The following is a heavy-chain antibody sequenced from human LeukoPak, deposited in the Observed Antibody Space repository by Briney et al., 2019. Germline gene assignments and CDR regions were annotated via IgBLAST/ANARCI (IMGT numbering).Heavy chain of an antibody. CDR3: ATLHYDFWSDLGY. CDR1: GFTFSSYS. CDR2: ISSSSSYI. D-gene: IGHD3-3*01. J-gene: IGHJ4*02. V-gene: IGHV3-21*04. Sequence: GGSLRLSCAASGFTFSSYSMNWVRQAPGKGLEWVSSISSSSSYIYYADSVKGRFTISRDNAKNSLYLQMNSLRAEDTAVYYCATLHYDFWSDLGYWGQGTLVTVSS.